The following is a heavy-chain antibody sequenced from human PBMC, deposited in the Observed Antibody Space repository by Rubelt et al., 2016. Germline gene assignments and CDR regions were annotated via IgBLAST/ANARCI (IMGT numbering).Heavy chain of an antibody. CDR3: ARDLVVVVAAIRGFGYYYGMDV. CDR1: GYTFTSYG. V-gene: IGHV1-18*01. J-gene: IGHJ6*02. CDR2: ISAYNGNT. Sequence: VKVSCKASGYTFTSYGISWVRQAPGQGLEWMGWISAYNGNTNYAQKLQGRVTMTTDTSTSTAYMELRSLRSDDTAVDYCARDLVVVVAAIRGFGYYYGMDVWGQGTTVTVSS. D-gene: IGHD2-15*01.